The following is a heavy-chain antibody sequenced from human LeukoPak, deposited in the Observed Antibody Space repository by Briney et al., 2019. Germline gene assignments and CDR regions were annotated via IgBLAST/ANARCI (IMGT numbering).Heavy chain of an antibody. Sequence: ASVKVSCKASGYTFTSYGISWVRQAPGQGLEWMGWISAYNGNTNYAQNFQGRVTMTRNTSISTAYMELSSLRSEDTAVYYCARGQVGEGFDYWGQGTLVTVSS. V-gene: IGHV1-18*01. CDR2: ISAYNGNT. CDR3: ARGQVGEGFDY. CDR1: GYTFTSYG. J-gene: IGHJ4*02. D-gene: IGHD2-2*01.